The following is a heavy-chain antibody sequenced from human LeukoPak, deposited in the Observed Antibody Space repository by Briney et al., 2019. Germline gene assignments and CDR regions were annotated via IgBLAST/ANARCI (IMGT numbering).Heavy chain of an antibody. J-gene: IGHJ4*02. CDR2: INHSGST. Sequence: PSETLSLTCAVYGGSFSGYYWSWIRQPPGKGLEWIGEINHSGSTNYNPSLKSRVTISVDTSKNQFSLKLSSVTAADTAVYYCARLYGMIVLESLWGQGTLVTVSS. CDR3: ARLYGMIVLESL. CDR1: GGSFSGYY. V-gene: IGHV4-34*01. D-gene: IGHD3-22*01.